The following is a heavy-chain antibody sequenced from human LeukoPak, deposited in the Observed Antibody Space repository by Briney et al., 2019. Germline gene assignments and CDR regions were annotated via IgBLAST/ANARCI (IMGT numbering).Heavy chain of an antibody. J-gene: IGHJ4*02. D-gene: IGHD3-22*01. CDR2: IYSGGST. Sequence: GGSLRLSCAASGFTFSSYAISWVRQAPGKGLEWVSVIYSGGSTYYADSVKGRSTISRDNSKNTLYLQMNSLRAEDTAVYYCARDVGYLDYWGQGTLVTVSS. V-gene: IGHV3-53*01. CDR1: GFTFSSYA. CDR3: ARDVGYLDY.